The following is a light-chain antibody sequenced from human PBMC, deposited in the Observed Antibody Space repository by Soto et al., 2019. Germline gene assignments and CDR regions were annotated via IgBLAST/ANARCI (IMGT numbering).Light chain of an antibody. CDR3: CSLTTSHTYV. CDR1: SSDVGGYNY. J-gene: IGLJ1*01. CDR2: EVS. Sequence: QSALTQPASVSGSPGQSITISCTGSSSDVGGYNYVSWYQQHPDKAPKLMIYEVSNRPSGVSNRFSGSKSGNTASLTISGLQAEDEADYYCCSLTTSHTYVFGSGTKVTVL. V-gene: IGLV2-14*01.